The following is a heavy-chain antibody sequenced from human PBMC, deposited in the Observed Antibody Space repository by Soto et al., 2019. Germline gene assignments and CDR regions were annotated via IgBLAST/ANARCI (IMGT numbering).Heavy chain of an antibody. J-gene: IGHJ4*02. Sequence: SETLSLTCTVSGVPIRSNNYYWGWIRQPPGKGLEWIGSIHYSGSTYYNPSLWSRLTISVDTSKNQFSLKLSSVTAADTAVYYCARHHYYGSGSEFYWGQGTLVTVSS. V-gene: IGHV4-39*01. CDR3: ARHHYYGSGSEFY. CDR2: IHYSGST. CDR1: GVPIRSNNYY. D-gene: IGHD3-10*01.